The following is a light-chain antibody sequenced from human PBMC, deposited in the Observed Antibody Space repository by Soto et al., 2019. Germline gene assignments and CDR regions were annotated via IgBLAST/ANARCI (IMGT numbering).Light chain of an antibody. CDR3: QTWDTGIL. CDR1: SGHSSYA. V-gene: IGLV4-69*01. CDR2: LNSDGCH. J-gene: IGLJ3*02. Sequence: QPVLTQSPSASASLGASVKLTCTLSSGHSSYAIAWHQQQPEKGPRYLMKLNSDGCHNKGDGIPDRFSGSSSGAERYLTISSLQSEDEADYYCQTWDTGILFGGGTKLTVL.